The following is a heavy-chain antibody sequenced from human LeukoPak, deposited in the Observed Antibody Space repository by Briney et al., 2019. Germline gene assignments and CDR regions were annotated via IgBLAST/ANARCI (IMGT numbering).Heavy chain of an antibody. D-gene: IGHD3-10*01. Sequence: PSETLSLTCTVSGGSISSYYWSWIRQPAGKGLEWIGRIYTSGSTNYNPSLKSRVTMSVDTSKNQFSLKLSSVTAADTAVYYCARAFSGSGSYYSEMLYYYYYMDVWGKGTTVTISS. CDR2: IYTSGST. V-gene: IGHV4-4*07. CDR1: GGSISSYY. J-gene: IGHJ6*03. CDR3: ARAFSGSGSYYSEMLYYYYYMDV.